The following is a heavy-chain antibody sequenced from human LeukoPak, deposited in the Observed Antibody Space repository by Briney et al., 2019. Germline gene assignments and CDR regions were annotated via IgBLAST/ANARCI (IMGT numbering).Heavy chain of an antibody. D-gene: IGHD2-21*02. CDR1: GFTFSSYA. V-gene: IGHV3-23*01. J-gene: IGHJ4*02. Sequence: GGSLRLSCAASGFTFSSYAMSWVRQAPGKGLEWVSAISGSGGSTYYADSVKGRFTTSRDNSKNTLYLQMNSLRAEDTAVYYCAKISSVVTAIRPFDYWGQGTLVTVSS. CDR3: AKISSVVTAIRPFDY. CDR2: ISGSGGST.